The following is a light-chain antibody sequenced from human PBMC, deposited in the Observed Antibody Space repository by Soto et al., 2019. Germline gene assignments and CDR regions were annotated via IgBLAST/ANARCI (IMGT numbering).Light chain of an antibody. CDR1: QSISSW. V-gene: IGKV1-5*03. J-gene: IGKJ4*01. Sequence: DIQMTQSPSPLSASVGDRVTITCRATQSISSWLAWYQQKPGEAPQLLIYKASNLESGVPSRFSGSGSGTDFTLTISSLQPDDFATYYCQQYNSYPLTFGGGTKVDIK. CDR3: QQYNSYPLT. CDR2: KAS.